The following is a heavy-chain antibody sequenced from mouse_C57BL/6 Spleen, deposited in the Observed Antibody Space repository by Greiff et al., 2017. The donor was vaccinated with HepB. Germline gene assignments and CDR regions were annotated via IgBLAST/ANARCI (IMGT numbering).Heavy chain of an antibody. CDR1: GFNIKDDY. V-gene: IGHV14-4*01. Sequence: VQLQQSGAELVRPGASVKLSCTASGFNIKDDYMHWVKQRPEQGLEWIGWIDPENGDTEYASKFQGKATITADTSSNTAYLQLSSLTSEDTAVYYCTMFVTTVVANWYFDVWGTGTTVTVSS. D-gene: IGHD1-1*01. CDR3: TMFVTTVVANWYFDV. CDR2: IDPENGDT. J-gene: IGHJ1*03.